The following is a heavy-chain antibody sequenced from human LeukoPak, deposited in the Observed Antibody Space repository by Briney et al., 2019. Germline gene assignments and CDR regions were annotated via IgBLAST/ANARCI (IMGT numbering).Heavy chain of an antibody. J-gene: IGHJ4*02. CDR2: ISGSGGST. CDR1: GFTFSSYA. V-gene: IGHV3-23*01. Sequence: PGGSLRLSCAASGFTFSSYAMSWVRQAPGKGLEWASAISGSGGSTYYADSVKGRFTISRDNSKNTLYLQMNSLRAEDTAVYYCAKVGLSGSYYYYPYYFDYWGQGTLVTVSS. D-gene: IGHD1-26*01. CDR3: AKVGLSGSYYYYPYYFDY.